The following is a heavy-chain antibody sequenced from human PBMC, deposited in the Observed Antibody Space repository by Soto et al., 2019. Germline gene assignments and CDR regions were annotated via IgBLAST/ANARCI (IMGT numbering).Heavy chain of an antibody. CDR3: ARESYNESNVGYFDL. CDR2: MYHTGIT. Sequence: QVQLQESGPGLVKPSGTLSLTCAVSRVSISSSNWWSWVRQSPGKGLEWIGAMYHTGITNYSPSLKSRVTMSVDKSKNQFSLKLSSATAADTAVYYCARESYNESNVGYFDLWGRGTLVSVSS. D-gene: IGHD1-1*01. J-gene: IGHJ2*01. CDR1: RVSISSSNW. V-gene: IGHV4-4*02.